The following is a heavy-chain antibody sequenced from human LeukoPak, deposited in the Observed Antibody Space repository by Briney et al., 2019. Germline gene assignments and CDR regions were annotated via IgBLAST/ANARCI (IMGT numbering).Heavy chain of an antibody. D-gene: IGHD6-6*01. CDR3: ARKSSSSFVGSWGGRFDP. Sequence: SETLSLTCAVYGGSFSDYYWSWIRQPPGKGLEWIGEINHSGSTNYNPSLKSRVTISVDTSKNQFSLKLSSVTAADTAVYYCARKSSSSFVGSWGGRFDPWGQGTLVTVSS. CDR1: GGSFSDYY. J-gene: IGHJ5*02. V-gene: IGHV4-34*01. CDR2: INHSGST.